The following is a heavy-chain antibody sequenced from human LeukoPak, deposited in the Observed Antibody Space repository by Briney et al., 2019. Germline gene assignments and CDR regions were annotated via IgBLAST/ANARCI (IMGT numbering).Heavy chain of an antibody. CDR3: ARHGRSDITVAGTRAFDY. CDR2: IYHSGRT. Sequence: PSETLSLTCTVSGYSISSGYYWGWIRQPPGKGLEWIGSIYHSGRTFYNPSLKSRVTISVDMSKNQFSLKLSSVTAADTAVYYCARHGRSDITVAGTRAFDYWGQGTLVTVSS. D-gene: IGHD6-19*01. J-gene: IGHJ4*02. CDR1: GYSISSGYY. V-gene: IGHV4-38-2*02.